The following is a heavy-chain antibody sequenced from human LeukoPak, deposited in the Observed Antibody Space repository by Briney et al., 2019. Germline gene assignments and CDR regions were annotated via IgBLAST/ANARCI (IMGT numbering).Heavy chain of an antibody. CDR3: TNHLGSGWSFHY. J-gene: IGHJ4*02. V-gene: IGHV3-30*18. CDR1: GFTFSNYG. D-gene: IGHD6-19*01. Sequence: GGSLRLSCAASGFTFSNYGIHWVHQAPGKGLEWVAVILYDGNNKYYTDSVKGRFTISRDNSKNTLYLQMNSLKVEDTAVYYCTNHLGSGWSFHYWGQGTLVTVSS. CDR2: ILYDGNNK.